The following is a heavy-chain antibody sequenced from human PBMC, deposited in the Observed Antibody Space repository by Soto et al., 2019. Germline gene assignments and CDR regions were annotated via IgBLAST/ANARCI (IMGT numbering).Heavy chain of an antibody. V-gene: IGHV1-46*01. CDR3: ARAILGDYYYDSSRNWFDP. D-gene: IGHD3-22*01. CDR2: INPSGGST. J-gene: IGHJ5*02. CDR1: GYTFTSYY. Sequence: GASVKVSCKASGYTFTSYYMHWVRQAPGQGLEWMGIINPSGGSTSYAQKFQGRVTMTRDTSTSTVYMELSSLRSEDTAVYYCARAILGDYYYDSSRNWFDPWGQGTLVTVS.